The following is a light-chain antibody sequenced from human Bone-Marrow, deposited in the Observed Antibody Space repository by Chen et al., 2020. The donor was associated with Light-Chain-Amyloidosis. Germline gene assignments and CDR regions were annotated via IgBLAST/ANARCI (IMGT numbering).Light chain of an antibody. CDR2: EVS. CDR3: SSFTNSNTWV. J-gene: IGLJ3*02. V-gene: IGLV2-18*02. Sequence: QSALTQPPSVSGSPGQSGTISCTGTSSDLGNWNGVSWHQQPPGTAPKLMIYEVSHRPSGVPDRFSGAKSGNTASLTISGLHAEDEANYYCSSFTNSNTWVFGGGTWLTVL. CDR1: SSDLGNWNG.